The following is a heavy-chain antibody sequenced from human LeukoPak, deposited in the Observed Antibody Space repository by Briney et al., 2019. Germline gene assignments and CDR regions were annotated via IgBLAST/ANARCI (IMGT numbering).Heavy chain of an antibody. J-gene: IGHJ4*02. CDR2: IYWDDDK. V-gene: IGHV2-5*02. CDR3: AHRRAGGVPPDY. D-gene: IGHD3-16*01. Sequence: SGPTLVKPSQTLTLTCTFSGFSLSTSGVGVGWSRQPPGKALEWLALIYWDDDKRYSPSLKSRLTITKDTSKNQVVLTMTNMDPVDTATYYCAHRRAGGVPPDYWGQGTLVTVSS. CDR1: GFSLSTSGVG.